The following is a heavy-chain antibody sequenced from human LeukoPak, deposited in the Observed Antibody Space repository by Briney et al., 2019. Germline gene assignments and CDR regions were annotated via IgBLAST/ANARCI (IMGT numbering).Heavy chain of an antibody. J-gene: IGHJ4*02. Sequence: GGSLRLSCAASGFTFSSYAMHWVRQAPGKGLEWVAVISYDGSNKYYADSVKGRFTISRDNSKNTLYLQMNSLRAEDTAVYYCANSEREVAATLDYWGQGTLVTVSS. D-gene: IGHD2-15*01. CDR2: ISYDGSNK. V-gene: IGHV3-30*04. CDR1: GFTFSSYA. CDR3: ANSEREVAATLDY.